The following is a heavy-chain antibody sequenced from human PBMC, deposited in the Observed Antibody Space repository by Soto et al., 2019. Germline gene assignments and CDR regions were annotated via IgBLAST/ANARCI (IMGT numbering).Heavy chain of an antibody. D-gene: IGHD4-4*01. J-gene: IGHJ4*02. CDR1: GFSFGPSG. CDR2: IWNDGSTT. CDR3: ARDGSHYDVDY. Sequence: LVESGGGVAQPGRSLRLSCATSGFSFGPSGMHWVRQAPGKGLEWVAIIWNDGSTTYYADSVRDRFTLSRDNSKNTLYLQMNSLRDEDTAVYYCARDGSHYDVDYWGQGTLVTVSS. V-gene: IGHV3-33*01.